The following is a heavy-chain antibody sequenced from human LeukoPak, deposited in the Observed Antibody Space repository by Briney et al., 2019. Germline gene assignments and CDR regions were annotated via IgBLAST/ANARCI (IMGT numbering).Heavy chain of an antibody. D-gene: IGHD2-21*02. CDR2: IYYSGSA. Sequence: SETLSLTCTVSGGSISSYYWSWIRQPPGKGLEWIGYIYYSGSANYNPSLKSRVTISVDTSKNQFSLKLSSVTAADTAVYYCARPGVTGADAFDIWGQGTMVTVSS. CDR1: GGSISSYY. V-gene: IGHV4-59*01. J-gene: IGHJ3*02. CDR3: ARPGVTGADAFDI.